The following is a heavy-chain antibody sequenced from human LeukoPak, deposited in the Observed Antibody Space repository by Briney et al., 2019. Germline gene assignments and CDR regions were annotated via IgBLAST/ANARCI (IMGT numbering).Heavy chain of an antibody. D-gene: IGHD6-13*01. J-gene: IGHJ4*02. CDR1: GGSISSYY. CDR3: ARGWTTWYGFDY. CDR2: MYDSGST. Sequence: PSETLSLTCTVSGGSISSYYWSWIRQTPGKGLEWIGYMYDSGSTNYNPSLKSRLSISVDTSKSQLSLKLSSVTAADTAVYYCARGWTTWYGFDYWGQGTLVTVS. V-gene: IGHV4-59*01.